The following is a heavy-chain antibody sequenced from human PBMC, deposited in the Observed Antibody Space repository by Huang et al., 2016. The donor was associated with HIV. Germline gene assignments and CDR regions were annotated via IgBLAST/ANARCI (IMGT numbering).Heavy chain of an antibody. CDR1: GFTFSSYS. D-gene: IGHD6-19*01. CDR2: ISSSSSYI. Sequence: GGSLRLSCAASGFTFSSYSMNWVRQAPGKGLEWVSCISSSSSYIYYADSVKGRFTISRDNAKNSLYLQMNSRRAEDTAVYYCARDWSVFKQWLAGDAFDIWGQGTMVTVSS. J-gene: IGHJ3*02. V-gene: IGHV3-21*01. CDR3: ARDWSVFKQWLAGDAFDI.